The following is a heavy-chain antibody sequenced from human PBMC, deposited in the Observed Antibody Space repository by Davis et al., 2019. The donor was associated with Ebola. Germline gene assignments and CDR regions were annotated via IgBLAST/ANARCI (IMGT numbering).Heavy chain of an antibody. CDR2: ISSSSSTI. V-gene: IGHV3-11*04. CDR1: GFTFSDYY. D-gene: IGHD6-19*01. J-gene: IGHJ4*02. CDR3: ARVLAVAELGGFDY. Sequence: GESLKISCAASGFTFSDYYMSWIRQAPGKGLEWVSYISSSSSTIYYADSVKGRFTISRDNAKNSLYLQMNSLRAEDTAVYYCARVLAVAELGGFDYWGQGTLVTVSS.